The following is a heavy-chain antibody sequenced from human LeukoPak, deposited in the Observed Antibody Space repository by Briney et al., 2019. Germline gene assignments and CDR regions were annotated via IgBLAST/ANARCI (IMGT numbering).Heavy chain of an antibody. D-gene: IGHD7-27*01. Sequence: SETLSLTCTVSGGSLSSPSYYWGWIRQPPGKGLEWIGSIYYSGSTYYSPSLKSRVTISVDTSKNQFSLKLSSVTPADTAVYYCARVKGIEGWGPYYFDYWGQGTLVTVSS. CDR2: IYYSGST. J-gene: IGHJ4*02. V-gene: IGHV4-39*07. CDR1: GGSLSSPSYY. CDR3: ARVKGIEGWGPYYFDY.